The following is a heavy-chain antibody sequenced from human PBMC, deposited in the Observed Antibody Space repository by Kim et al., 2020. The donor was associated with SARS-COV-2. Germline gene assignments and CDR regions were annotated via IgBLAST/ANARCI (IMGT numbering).Heavy chain of an antibody. CDR1: GGSISSSSYY. V-gene: IGHV4-39*01. CDR2: IYYSGST. J-gene: IGHJ4*02. CDR3: ARRYYDILTGYMGYYFDY. Sequence: SETLSLTCTVSGGSISSSSYYWGWIRQPPGKGLEWIGSIYYSGSTYYNPSLKSRVTISVDTSKNQFSLKLSSVTAADTAVYYCARRYYDILTGYMGYYFDYWGQGTLVTVSS. D-gene: IGHD3-9*01.